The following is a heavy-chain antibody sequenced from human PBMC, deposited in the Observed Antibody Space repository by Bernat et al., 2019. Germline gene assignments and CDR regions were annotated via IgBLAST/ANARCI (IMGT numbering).Heavy chain of an antibody. CDR1: GGTFSSYA. J-gene: IGHJ4*02. CDR3: AHAMVRGPPDY. Sequence: QVQLVQSGAEVKKPGSSAKVSCKASGGTFSSYAISWVRQAPGQGLEWMGRIIPILGIANYAQKFQGRVTITADKSTSTAYMELSSLRSEDTAVYYCAHAMVRGPPDYWGQGTLVTVSS. V-gene: IGHV1-69*04. CDR2: IIPILGIA. D-gene: IGHD3-10*01.